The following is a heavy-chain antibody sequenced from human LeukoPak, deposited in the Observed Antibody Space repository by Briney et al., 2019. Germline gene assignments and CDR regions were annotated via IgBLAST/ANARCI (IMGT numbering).Heavy chain of an antibody. D-gene: IGHD6-13*01. V-gene: IGHV3-9*03. J-gene: IGHJ4*02. Sequence: GGSLRLSCAASGFTFSSYWMSWVRQAPGKGLEWVSGISWNSGSIGYADSVKGRFTISRDNAKNSLYLQMNSLRAEDMALYYCAKSGSYSSSWYYFDYWGQGTLVTVSS. CDR3: AKSGSYSSSWYYFDY. CDR1: GFTFSSYW. CDR2: ISWNSGSI.